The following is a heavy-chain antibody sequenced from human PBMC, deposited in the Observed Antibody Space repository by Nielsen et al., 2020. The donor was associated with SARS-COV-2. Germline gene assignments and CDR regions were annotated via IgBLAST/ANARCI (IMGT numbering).Heavy chain of an antibody. D-gene: IGHD6-19*01. V-gene: IGHV3-30*18. CDR2: ISYDGSNK. Sequence: GGSLRLSCAASGFTFSSYGMHWVRQAPGKGLEWVAVISYDGSNKYYADSVKGRFTISRDNSKNTLYLQMNSLRAEDTAVYYCAKGSSGWYVNWFDPWGQGTLVTVS. CDR3: AKGSSGWYVNWFDP. J-gene: IGHJ5*02. CDR1: GFTFSSYG.